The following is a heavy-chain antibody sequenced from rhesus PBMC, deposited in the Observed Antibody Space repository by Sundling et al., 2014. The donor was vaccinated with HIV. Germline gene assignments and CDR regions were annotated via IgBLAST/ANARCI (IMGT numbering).Heavy chain of an antibody. CDR1: GYSITSGYN. CDR2: VDGIGGTT. V-gene: IGHV4-99*01. D-gene: IGHD3-34*01. Sequence: QVHLRESGPGLVKPSEALSLTCAVSGYSITSGYNWGWIRQSPGKGLEYVGYVDGIGGTTYYNPSLKSRVTISKDTSRNQFSLKLTSVSAADTAVYYCARRGYYYGWDSWGQGVVVTVS. CDR3: ARRGYYYGWDS. J-gene: IGHJ6*01.